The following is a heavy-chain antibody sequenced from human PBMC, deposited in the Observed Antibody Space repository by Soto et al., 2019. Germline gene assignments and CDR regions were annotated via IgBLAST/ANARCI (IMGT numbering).Heavy chain of an antibody. V-gene: IGHV4-34*01. CDR2: INHSGST. CDR1: GGSFSGYY. Sequence: SETLSLTCAVYGGSFSGYYWSWIRQPPGKGLEWIGEINHSGSTNYNPSLKSRVTISVDTSKNQFSLKLSSVTAADTAVYYCARAGLASWIQLWLKVYYYGMDVWGQGTTVTVSS. CDR3: ARAGLASWIQLWLKVYYYGMDV. J-gene: IGHJ6*02. D-gene: IGHD5-18*01.